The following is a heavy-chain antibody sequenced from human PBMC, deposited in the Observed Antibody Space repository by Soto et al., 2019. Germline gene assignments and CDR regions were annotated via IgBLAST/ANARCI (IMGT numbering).Heavy chain of an antibody. Sequence: EVQLVESGGGLVQPGGSLRLSCAASGFSSYWMHWVRQAPGKGLVWVSRINSDGSSTSYADSVKGRFTISRDNAKNTLYLQMNSLRAEDTAVYYCAVAVAGPTAIGYGGKGTLVTVSS. V-gene: IGHV3-74*01. D-gene: IGHD6-19*01. CDR2: INSDGSST. CDR3: AVAVAGPTAIGY. J-gene: IGHJ4*02. CDR1: GFSSYW.